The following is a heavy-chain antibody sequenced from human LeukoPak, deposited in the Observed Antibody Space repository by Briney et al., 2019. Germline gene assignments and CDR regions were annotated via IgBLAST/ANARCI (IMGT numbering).Heavy chain of an antibody. CDR3: ARVMKYSSSSGYYYYMDV. V-gene: IGHV1-46*01. CDR1: GYTFTSYY. D-gene: IGHD6-6*01. J-gene: IGHJ6*03. CDR2: INPSGGST. Sequence: ASVRVSCKASGYTFTSYYMHWVRQAPGQGREWMGLINPSGGSTSYAQKFQGRVTMTRDMSTSTVYMELSSLRSEDTAVYYCARVMKYSSSSGYYYYMDVWGKGTTVTVSS.